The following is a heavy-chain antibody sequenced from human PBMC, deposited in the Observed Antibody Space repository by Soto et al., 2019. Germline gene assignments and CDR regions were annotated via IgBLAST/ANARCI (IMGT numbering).Heavy chain of an antibody. CDR3: AREGVCSGTSCYTNGMDV. Sequence: SQTLSLTCAISGDSVSSNSAAWNWIRQSPSRGLEWLGRTYYRSKWYNDYAVSVKSRITINPDTSKNQFSLQLNSVTPEDTAVYYCAREGVCSGTSCYTNGMDVWGQGTTVTVSS. CDR1: GDSVSSNSAA. D-gene: IGHD2-2*02. V-gene: IGHV6-1*01. CDR2: TYYRSKWYN. J-gene: IGHJ6*02.